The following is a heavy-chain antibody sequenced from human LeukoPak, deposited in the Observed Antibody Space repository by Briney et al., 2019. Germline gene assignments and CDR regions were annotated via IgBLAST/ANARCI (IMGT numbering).Heavy chain of an antibody. Sequence: SETLSLTCTVSGGSISSSSYYWGWIRQPPGKGLEWIGSIYYSGSTYYNPSLKSRVTISVDTSKNQFSLKLGSVTAADTAVYYCARDPRRSMIVVVIRTNDAFDIWGQGTMVTVSS. D-gene: IGHD3-22*01. V-gene: IGHV4-39*07. J-gene: IGHJ3*02. CDR1: GGSISSSSYY. CDR3: ARDPRRSMIVVVIRTNDAFDI. CDR2: IYYSGST.